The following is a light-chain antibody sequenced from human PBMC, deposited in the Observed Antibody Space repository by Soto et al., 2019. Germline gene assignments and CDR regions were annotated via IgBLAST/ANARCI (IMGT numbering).Light chain of an antibody. J-gene: IGKJ5*01. CDR1: QSVSSY. Sequence: EIVLTQSPATLSLSPGEIATLSCRASQSVSSYLAWYQQKPGQAPRLLIYDASNRATGIPARLSGSGSGTDFTLTISSLEPEDFAVYYCQQRSNWPPITFGQGTRLEIK. V-gene: IGKV3-11*01. CDR3: QQRSNWPPIT. CDR2: DAS.